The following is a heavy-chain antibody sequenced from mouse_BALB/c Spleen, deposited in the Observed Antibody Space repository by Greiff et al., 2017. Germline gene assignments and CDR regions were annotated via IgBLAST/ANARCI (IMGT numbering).Heavy chain of an antibody. J-gene: IGHJ2*01. D-gene: IGHD1-1*01. CDR3: ARGPTTVVAFDY. CDR2: ISSGGST. Sequence: EVKLVESGGGLVKPGGSLKLSCAASGFTFSSYAMSWVRQTPEKRLEWVASISSGGSTYYPDSVKGRFTISRDNARNILYLQMSSLRSEDTAMYYCARGPTTVVAFDYWGQGTTLTVSS. V-gene: IGHV5-6-5*01. CDR1: GFTFSSYA.